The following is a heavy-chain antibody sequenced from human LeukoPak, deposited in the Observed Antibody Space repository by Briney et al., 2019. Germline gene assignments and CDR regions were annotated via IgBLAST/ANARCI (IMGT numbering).Heavy chain of an antibody. D-gene: IGHD5-18*01. CDR3: ARLVRRGGYSYPYYYYYYMDV. CDR1: GYSISSGYY. V-gene: IGHV4-38-2*01. J-gene: IGHJ6*03. CDR2: IYHSGST. Sequence: SETLSLTCAVSGYSISSGYYWGWIRQPPGKGLEWIGSIYHSGSTYYNPSLKSRVTISVDTSKNQFSLKLSSVTAADTAVYYCARLVRRGGYSYPYYYYYYMDVWGKGTTVTVSS.